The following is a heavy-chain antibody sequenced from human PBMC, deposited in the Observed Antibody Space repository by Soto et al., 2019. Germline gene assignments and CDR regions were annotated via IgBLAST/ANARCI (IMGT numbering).Heavy chain of an antibody. CDR2: IIPISGTA. CDR1: GGTFSSYA. D-gene: IGHD2-2*01. CDR3: ARSQGSSTSLEIYYYYYYGMDA. J-gene: IGHJ6*02. Sequence: QVQLVQSGAEVKKPGSSVKVSCKASGGTFSSYAISWVRQAPGQWLEWMGGIIPISGTANYAQKFQGRVTITADESTSTAYMELSSLRSEDTAVYYCARSQGSSTSLEIYYYYYYGMDAWGQGTTVTVSS. V-gene: IGHV1-69*01.